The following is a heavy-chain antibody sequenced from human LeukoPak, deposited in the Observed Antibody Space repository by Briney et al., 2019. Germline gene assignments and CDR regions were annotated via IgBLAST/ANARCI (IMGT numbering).Heavy chain of an antibody. J-gene: IGHJ4*02. V-gene: IGHV4-59*01. Sequence: PSETLSLTCTVSGGSISSYYWSWIRQPPGKGLEWIGYIYYSGSTNYNPSLKSRVTISVDTSKNQFSLKLSSVTAADTAVYYCAAFTVTYLFDYWGQGTLVTVSS. CDR3: AAFTVTYLFDY. D-gene: IGHD4-17*01. CDR1: GGSISSYY. CDR2: IYYSGST.